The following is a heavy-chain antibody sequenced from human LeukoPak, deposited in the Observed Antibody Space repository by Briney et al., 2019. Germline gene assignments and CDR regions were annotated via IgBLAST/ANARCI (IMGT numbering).Heavy chain of an antibody. CDR3: ARDTMIYDILTGYYSDDAFDI. Sequence: GGSLRLSCAASGFTVSSNYMSWVRQAPGKGLEWVSVIYSGGSTYYADSVKGRFTISRDNSKNTLYLQMNSLRAEDTAVYYCARDTMIYDILTGYYSDDAFDIWGQGTMVTVSS. J-gene: IGHJ3*02. CDR2: IYSGGST. CDR1: GFTVSSNY. D-gene: IGHD3-9*01. V-gene: IGHV3-66*01.